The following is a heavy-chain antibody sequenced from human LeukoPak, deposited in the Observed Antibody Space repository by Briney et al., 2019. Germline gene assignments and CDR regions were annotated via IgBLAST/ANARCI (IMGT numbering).Heavy chain of an antibody. CDR1: ADAITGSSYY. J-gene: IGHJ4*02. Sequence: PSETLSLTCSVPADAITGSSYYWGWIRHPPGKGLEWIGSMYYSGSTYSNPSLKSRVTMSVDTSKNQFSLKLSSVSAADTAVYYRARQYYDNTGYYYFDYWGQGTLVTVSS. D-gene: IGHD3-22*01. V-gene: IGHV4-39*01. CDR2: MYYSGST. CDR3: ARQYYDNTGYYYFDY.